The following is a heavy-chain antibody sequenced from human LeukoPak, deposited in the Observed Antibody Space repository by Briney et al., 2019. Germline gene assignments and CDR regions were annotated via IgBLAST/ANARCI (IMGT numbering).Heavy chain of an antibody. D-gene: IGHD3-22*01. CDR2: VNTDGSST. Sequence: GGSLRLSCAASGFTFSNYWIHWVRQAPGKGLVWVSRVNTDGSSTIYADSVKGRFTISRDNAKNTVYLQMNSLRAEDTAVYYCSRRADSDYWGQGTLVTVSS. V-gene: IGHV3-74*01. CDR1: GFTFSNYW. J-gene: IGHJ4*02. CDR3: SRRADSDY.